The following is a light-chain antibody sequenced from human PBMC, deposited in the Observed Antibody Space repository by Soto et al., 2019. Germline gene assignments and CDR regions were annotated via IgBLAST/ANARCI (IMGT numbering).Light chain of an antibody. Sequence: DIQMTHSPSSLSASVGDRVTITCXASQNIDSYLAWYHQKPGKAPNLLIYKASSLQTGVPSGFSGSGSGTDFTLTISSLEPEDFAVYYCQQRSNWPPITFGQGTRLEIK. CDR3: QQRSNWPPIT. CDR2: KAS. V-gene: IGKV1-5*03. CDR1: QNIDSY. J-gene: IGKJ5*01.